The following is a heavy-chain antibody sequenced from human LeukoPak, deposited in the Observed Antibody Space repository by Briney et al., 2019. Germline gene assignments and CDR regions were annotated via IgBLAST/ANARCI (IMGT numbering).Heavy chain of an antibody. D-gene: IGHD5-24*01. CDR3: ARGLPKMATAYYFDY. CDR1: SGSFSGYY. V-gene: IGHV4-34*01. CDR2: INHSGST. J-gene: IGHJ4*02. Sequence: SETLSLTCAVYSGSFSGYYWSWIRQPPGKGLEWIGEINHSGSTNYNPSLKSRVTISVDTSKNQFSLKLSSVTAADTAVYYCARGLPKMATAYYFDYWGQGTLVTVSS.